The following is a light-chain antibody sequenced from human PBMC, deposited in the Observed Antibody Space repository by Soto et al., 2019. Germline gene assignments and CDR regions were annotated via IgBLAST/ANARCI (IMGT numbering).Light chain of an antibody. CDR3: QSYDSSTNWV. CDR1: SGSIASNY. CDR2: EDN. Sequence: NFMLTQPHSVSESPGKTVTISCTRSSGSIASNYVQWYQQRPGSAPTTVIYEDNQRPSGVPDRFSGSIDSSSNSASLTISGLKTEDEADYYCQSYDSSTNWVFGGGTKLTAL. J-gene: IGLJ3*02. V-gene: IGLV6-57*03.